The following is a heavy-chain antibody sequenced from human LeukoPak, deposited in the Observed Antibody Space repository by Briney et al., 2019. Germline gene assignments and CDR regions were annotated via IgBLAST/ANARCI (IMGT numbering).Heavy chain of an antibody. CDR3: ARTFIAAEFDY. V-gene: IGHV1-18*01. J-gene: IGHJ4*02. D-gene: IGHD6-6*01. CDR2: ISAYNGNT. CDR1: GSTFTSYV. Sequence: AQGKFSCKPSGSTFTSYVISGGRRAPGQGLEWMGWISAYNGNTNYAQKLQGRVTMTTDTSTSTAYMELRSLRSDDTAVYYCARTFIAAEFDYWGQGTLVTVSS.